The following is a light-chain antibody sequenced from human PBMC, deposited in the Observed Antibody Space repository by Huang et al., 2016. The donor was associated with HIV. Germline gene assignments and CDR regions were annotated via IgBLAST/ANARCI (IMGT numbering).Light chain of an antibody. J-gene: IGKJ1*01. CDR3: QQYYKLPQT. V-gene: IGKV4-1*01. CDR2: WSG. Sequence: DIVMTQSPDSLSVSPGERASIKCQSSQSLLFSLNITNDLAWYQRKPGRPPKLLIYWSGTRESGFPERFSGSGSGTQFTLTINNVQPEDAAVYYCQQYYKLPQTFGQGTTVEI. CDR1: QSLLFSLNITND.